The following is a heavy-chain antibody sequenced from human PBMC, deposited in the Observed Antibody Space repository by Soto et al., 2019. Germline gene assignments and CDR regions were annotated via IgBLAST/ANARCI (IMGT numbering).Heavy chain of an antibody. V-gene: IGHV1-69*01. CDR2: IITIFGTA. D-gene: IGHD3-10*01. CDR1: GGTFSSYA. Sequence: QVQLVQSGAEVKKPGSSVNVSCKASGGTFSSYAISWVRQAPGQGLEWMGGIITIFGTANYAQKFQGRVTITADESTSTAHTGPRGLRSDDTVVYYCAISMVRGVIPPYYYYMDVWCHGTAVTVSS. J-gene: IGHJ6*02. CDR3: AISMVRGVIPPYYYYMDV.